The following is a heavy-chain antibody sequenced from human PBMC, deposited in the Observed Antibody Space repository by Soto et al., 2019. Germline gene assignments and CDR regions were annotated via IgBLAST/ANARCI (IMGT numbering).Heavy chain of an antibody. CDR1: GYTFTSYD. CDR3: ARSPYCSGGSCYSGVCSY. Sequence: QVQLVQSGAEVKKPGASVKVSCTASGYTFTSYDITWVRQATGQGLEWMGWMNPNSGNTGYAQKFQGRVTMTRNTSISTAYMELSSLRSEDTAVYYCARSPYCSGGSCYSGVCSYWGQGTLVTVSS. J-gene: IGHJ4*02. CDR2: MNPNSGNT. D-gene: IGHD2-15*01. V-gene: IGHV1-8*01.